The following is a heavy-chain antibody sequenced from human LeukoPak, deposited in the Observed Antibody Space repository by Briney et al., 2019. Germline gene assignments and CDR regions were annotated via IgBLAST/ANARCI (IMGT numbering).Heavy chain of an antibody. J-gene: IGHJ3*02. CDR3: TKGQLWASGRAFDI. CDR2: ISGDSSHI. CDR1: GFTFSTST. D-gene: IGHD3-16*01. Sequence: KTGGSLRLSCAASGFTFSTSTMEWVRQAPGKGLEWVSSISGDSSHIYYADSVKGRFTISRDNAKNSLYLQMNSLRAEDTAVYYCTKGQLWASGRAFDIWGQGTMVTVSS. V-gene: IGHV3-21*01.